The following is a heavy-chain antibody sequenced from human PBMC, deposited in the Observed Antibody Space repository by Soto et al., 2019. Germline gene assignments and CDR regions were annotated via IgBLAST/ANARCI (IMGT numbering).Heavy chain of an antibody. CDR2: IIPILGIA. D-gene: IGHD2-15*01. V-gene: IGHV1-69*02. Sequence: ASVKVSCKASGGTFSSYTISWVRQAPGQGLEWMGRIIPILGIANYAQKFQGRVTITADKSTSTAYMELSSLRSEDTAVYYCARHIVVVVAATENWFDPWGQGTLVTVSS. J-gene: IGHJ5*02. CDR3: ARHIVVVVAATENWFDP. CDR1: GGTFSSYT.